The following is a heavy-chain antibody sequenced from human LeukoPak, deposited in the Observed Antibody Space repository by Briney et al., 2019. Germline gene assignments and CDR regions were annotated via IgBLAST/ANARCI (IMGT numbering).Heavy chain of an antibody. CDR2: INHSGST. Sequence: SETLSLTCAVYGGSFSGYYWNWIRQPPGKGLEWIGEINHSGSTNYIPSLKSRVTISVDTSKNQFSLKLSSVTAADTAVYYCARGSKMLGYNWFDPWGEGTLVTVSS. J-gene: IGHJ5*02. D-gene: IGHD1-26*01. CDR3: ARGSKMLGYNWFDP. CDR1: GGSFSGYY. V-gene: IGHV4-34*01.